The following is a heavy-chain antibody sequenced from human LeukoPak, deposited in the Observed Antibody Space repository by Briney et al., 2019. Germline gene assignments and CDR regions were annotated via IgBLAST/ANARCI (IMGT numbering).Heavy chain of an antibody. D-gene: IGHD2-2*01. CDR2: ISSGNSYI. V-gene: IGHV3-21*01. CDR3: ASLTSSTSPFEL. J-gene: IGHJ2*01. CDR1: GFTFSRYN. Sequence: GGSLRLSCAASGFTFSRYNMNWVRQAPGKGLEWVSSISSGNSYIYYADSVKGRFTISRDNAKNSLYLQVNSLRAEDTALYHCASLTSSTSPFELWGRGTLVTVSS.